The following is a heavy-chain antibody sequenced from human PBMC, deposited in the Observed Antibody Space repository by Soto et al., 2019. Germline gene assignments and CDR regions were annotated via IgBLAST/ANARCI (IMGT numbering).Heavy chain of an antibody. CDR1: GYIFVNYG. V-gene: IGHV1-18*01. D-gene: IGHD3-16*01. J-gene: IGHJ6*02. CDR2: ISPYTGNT. Sequence: QVQLVQSGDEVKKPGASVKVSCKASGYIFVNYGIAWVRQAPGQGLEWMGWISPYTGNTHSATKIQGRLTMTTDTXXSTAYMALGSLTSDETSVYYCVMVDNYVTPTPQDVWGQGTTVTVSS. CDR3: VMVDNYVTPTPQDV.